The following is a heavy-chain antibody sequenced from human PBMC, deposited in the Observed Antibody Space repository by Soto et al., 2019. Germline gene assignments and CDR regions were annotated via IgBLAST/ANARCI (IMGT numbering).Heavy chain of an antibody. CDR2: IIPIFGTA. V-gene: IGHV1-69*01. D-gene: IGHD4-17*01. CDR1: GGTFSSYA. CDR3: ARVGGTTVVTRGPFDY. Sequence: QVQLVQSGAEVKKPGSSVKVSCKASGGTFSSYAISWVRQAPGQGLEWMGGIIPIFGTANYAQKFQGRVTITADESTSTAYMEMSSLRSEDAAVYYCARVGGTTVVTRGPFDYWGQGTLVTVSS. J-gene: IGHJ4*02.